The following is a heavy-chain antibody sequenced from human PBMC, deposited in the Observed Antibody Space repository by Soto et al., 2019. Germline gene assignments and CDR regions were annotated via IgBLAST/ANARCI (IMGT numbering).Heavy chain of an antibody. CDR3: ARYSSRLGIYFFDY. CDR1: GYTFTNYG. CDR2: ISGYNDNT. Sequence: QVQLVQSGAEVKKPGASVKVSCKSSGYTFTNYGFSWVRQAPGQGLEWMGWISGYNDNTNYAQKLQGRVSXXTXTXXSTAYMELRSLRSDDTAVYYCARYSSRLGIYFFDYWGQGTLVTVSS. J-gene: IGHJ4*02. D-gene: IGHD6-13*01. V-gene: IGHV1-18*01.